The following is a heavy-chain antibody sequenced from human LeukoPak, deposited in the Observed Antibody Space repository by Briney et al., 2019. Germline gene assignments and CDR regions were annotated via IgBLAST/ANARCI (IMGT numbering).Heavy chain of an antibody. CDR2: IYYSGST. D-gene: IGHD6-19*01. Sequence: SQTLSLTCTVSGGSISSGGYYWSWIRQHPGKGLEWIWHIYYSGSTYYNPSPKSRVTLSVDTSKNQFSLKLRSVTAAATVAYYCSKVYRSGSVYDNWGQGTLVTVSS. CDR3: SKVYRSGSVYDN. V-gene: IGHV4-31*03. CDR1: GGSISSGGYY. J-gene: IGHJ4*02.